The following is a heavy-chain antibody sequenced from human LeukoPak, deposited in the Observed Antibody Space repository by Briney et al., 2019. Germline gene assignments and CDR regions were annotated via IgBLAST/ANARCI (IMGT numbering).Heavy chain of an antibody. V-gene: IGHV4-59*01. CDR2: IYYSGST. J-gene: IGHJ4*02. D-gene: IGHD5-18*01. Sequence: SETLSLTCTVSGGSISSYYWSWIRQPPGKGLEWIGYIYYSGSTNYNPSLKSRVTISVDTSKNQFSLKLSSVTAADTAVYYCARARRDTAMVTPHFDYWGQGTLVTVSS. CDR3: ARARRDTAMVTPHFDY. CDR1: GGSISSYY.